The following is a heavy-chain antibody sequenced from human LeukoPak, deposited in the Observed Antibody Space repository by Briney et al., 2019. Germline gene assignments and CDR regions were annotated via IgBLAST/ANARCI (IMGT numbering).Heavy chain of an antibody. V-gene: IGHV6-1*01. CDR2: TYYRSKWSS. J-gene: IGHJ6*03. D-gene: IGHD2-15*01. CDR3: AREGGYYYYIDV. Sequence: SQTLSLTCVISGDSVSSNNAAWHWIRQSPSGGLEWLGRTYYRSKWSSDYGVSLKSRITINRDTSRNQFSLQLSSVTPEDTAVYFCAREGGYYYYIDVWGKGTTVTVSS. CDR1: GDSVSSNNAA.